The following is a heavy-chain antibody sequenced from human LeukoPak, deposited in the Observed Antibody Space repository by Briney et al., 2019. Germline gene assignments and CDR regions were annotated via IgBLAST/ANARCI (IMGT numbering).Heavy chain of an antibody. Sequence: SETLSLTRTVSGGSISSYYWSWIRQPPGKGLEWIGYIYYSGSTNYDPSLKSRVTISVDTSKNQFSLKLSSVTAADTAVYYCARDDPSDAFDIWGQGTMVTVSS. V-gene: IGHV4-59*01. CDR3: ARDDPSDAFDI. CDR2: IYYSGST. J-gene: IGHJ3*02. CDR1: GGSISSYY.